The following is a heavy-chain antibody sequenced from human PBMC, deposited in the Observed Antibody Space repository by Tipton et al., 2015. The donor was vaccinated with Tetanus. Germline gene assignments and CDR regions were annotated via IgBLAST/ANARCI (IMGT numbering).Heavy chain of an antibody. CDR1: GGSISSYC. J-gene: IGHJ4*02. CDR2: INTSGSS. CDR3: ARASHFQWERVRLDY. D-gene: IGHD1-1*01. Sequence: LRLSCTVSGGSISSYCWSWIRQSAAMGLEWIGRINTSGSSDYNPSLKGRVTMSIDTSGNRFSLDLTSVTAADTAIYYCARASHFQWERVRLDYWGQGLRVTVSS. V-gene: IGHV4-4*07.